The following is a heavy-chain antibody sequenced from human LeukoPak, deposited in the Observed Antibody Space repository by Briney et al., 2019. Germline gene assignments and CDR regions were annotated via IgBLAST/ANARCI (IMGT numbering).Heavy chain of an antibody. D-gene: IGHD3-22*01. V-gene: IGHV1-69*13. CDR3: AREDRRVATIHYYDSSGYHGVVDY. J-gene: IGHJ4*02. CDR2: IIPIFGTA. CDR1: GGTFSSYA. Sequence: ASVKVSCKASGGTFSSYAISWVRQAPGQGLEWMGGIIPIFGTANYAQKFQGRVTITADESTSTAYMELSSLRSEDTAVYYCAREDRRVATIHYYDSSGYHGVVDYWGQGTLVTVSS.